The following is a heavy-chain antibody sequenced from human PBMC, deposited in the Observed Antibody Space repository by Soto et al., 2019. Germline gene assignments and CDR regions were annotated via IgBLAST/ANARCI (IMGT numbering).Heavy chain of an antibody. J-gene: IGHJ4*02. CDR3: ARGTSWQLPFDY. V-gene: IGHV4-59*01. CDR2: ISYSGST. CDR1: GGSISSYY. D-gene: IGHD6-13*01. Sequence: SETLSLTCTVSGGSISSYYWSWIRQPPGKRLEWIGYISYSGSTDYNPSLKSRVTISGDTSKNQFSLKVSSVTAADTAVYYCARGTSWQLPFDYWGQGTLVTVSS.